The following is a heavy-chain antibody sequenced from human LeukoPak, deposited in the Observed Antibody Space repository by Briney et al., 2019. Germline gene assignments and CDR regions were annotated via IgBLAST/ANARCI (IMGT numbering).Heavy chain of an antibody. Sequence: GGSLRLSCAASGFTFSSYAMHWVRQAPGKGLEWVAVISYDGSNEYYADSVKGRFTISRDNSKNTLYLQMNSLRAEDTAVYYCARVPFYYDSSGYHNDAFDIWGQGTMVTVSS. CDR1: GFTFSSYA. CDR3: ARVPFYYDSSGYHNDAFDI. CDR2: ISYDGSNE. V-gene: IGHV3-30*14. D-gene: IGHD3-22*01. J-gene: IGHJ3*02.